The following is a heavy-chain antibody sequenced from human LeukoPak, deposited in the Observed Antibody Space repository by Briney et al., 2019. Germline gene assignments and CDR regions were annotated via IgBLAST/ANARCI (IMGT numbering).Heavy chain of an antibody. D-gene: IGHD4-17*01. J-gene: IGHJ5*02. CDR3: ARGSGVGDFLTWFDP. CDR1: GYTFTSYG. CDR2: ISAYNGNT. V-gene: IGHV1-18*01. Sequence: ASVKVSCKASGYTFTSYGISWVRQAPGRGLEWMGWISAYNGNTNYAQKLQGRVTMTTDTSTSTAYVELRSLRSDDTAVYYCARGSGVGDFLTWFDPWGQGTLVTVSS.